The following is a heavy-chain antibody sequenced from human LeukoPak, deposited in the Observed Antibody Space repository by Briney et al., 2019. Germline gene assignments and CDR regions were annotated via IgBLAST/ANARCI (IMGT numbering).Heavy chain of an antibody. D-gene: IGHD6-13*01. CDR2: ISAYNGNT. J-gene: IGHJ3*02. V-gene: IGHV1-18*01. Sequence: ASVKVSCKASGYSFTSYDISWVRQAPGQGLEWMGWISAYNGNTNYAQKLQGRVTMTTDTSTRTASMELKSPRSDDTAVYYCARRPAAGLGAFDIWGQGTKVTVSS. CDR1: GYSFTSYD. CDR3: ARRPAAGLGAFDI.